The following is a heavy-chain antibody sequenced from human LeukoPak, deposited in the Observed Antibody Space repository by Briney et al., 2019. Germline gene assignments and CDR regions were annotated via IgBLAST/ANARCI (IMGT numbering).Heavy chain of an antibody. D-gene: IGHD2-8*01. V-gene: IGHV1-2*02. CDR2: INPNSGDT. CDR1: GYTFTDYH. J-gene: IGHJ4*02. CDR3: ATLMSHLDY. Sequence: ASVKVSCKAFGYTFTDYHMHWVRQAPGQGLEWMGWINPNSGDTNYAQKFQGRVTMTRDTTISTAYMELSRLRSDDTAVFYCATLMSHLDYWGQGTLVTVSS.